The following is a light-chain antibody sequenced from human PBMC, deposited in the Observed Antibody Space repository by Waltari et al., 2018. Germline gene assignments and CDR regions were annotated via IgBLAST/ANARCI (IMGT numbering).Light chain of an antibody. CDR2: KAS. J-gene: IGKJ2*02. CDR1: QSIVSW. Sequence: DIQMTKSPSTLSASVGDRVTITCRASQSIVSWVAWYQQKPGKAPKLLIDKASSLQSGVPSTFSGSGSGTDFTLTISSLQPDDFATYYCQQYFSGCTFGQGTNLEIK. V-gene: IGKV1-5*03. CDR3: QQYFSGCT.